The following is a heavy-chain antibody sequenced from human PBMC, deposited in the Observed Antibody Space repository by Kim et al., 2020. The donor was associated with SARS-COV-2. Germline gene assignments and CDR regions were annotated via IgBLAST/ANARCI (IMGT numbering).Heavy chain of an antibody. Sequence: SETLSLTCTVSGGSVSSGSYYWSWIRQPPGKGLEWIGYIYYSGSTNYNPSLKSRVTISVDTSKNQFSLKLSSVTAADTAVYYCARGRFLEWFGVGSGMDVWGQGTTVTVSS. D-gene: IGHD3-3*01. V-gene: IGHV4-61*01. J-gene: IGHJ6*02. CDR1: GGSVSSGSYY. CDR3: ARGRFLEWFGVGSGMDV. CDR2: IYYSGST.